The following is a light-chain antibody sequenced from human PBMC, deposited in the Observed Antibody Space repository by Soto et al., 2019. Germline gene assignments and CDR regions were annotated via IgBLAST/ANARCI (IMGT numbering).Light chain of an antibody. CDR1: QTINTR. CDR3: QHSATHRGT. Sequence: SQLDQWRSTLLSSVGDRVTITCLATQTINTRLAWYQQKPGKAPKLLIYDASSLESGVPSRFSGSGAGTEFTLTCSGLQPDDFASYYCQHSATHRGTFGLGTNVDI. CDR2: DAS. J-gene: IGKJ1*01. V-gene: IGKV1-5*01.